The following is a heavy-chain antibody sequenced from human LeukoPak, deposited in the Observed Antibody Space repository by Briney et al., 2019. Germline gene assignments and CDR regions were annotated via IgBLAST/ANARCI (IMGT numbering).Heavy chain of an antibody. CDR2: IYHSGST. CDR3: AKGAVVGATPDY. CDR1: GYSISSGYY. V-gene: IGHV4-38-2*02. J-gene: IGHJ4*02. D-gene: IGHD1-26*01. Sequence: SETLSLTCTVSGYSISSGYYWGWIRQPPGKGLEWIGSIYHSGSTYYNPSLKSRVAISVDTSKNQFSLKLSSVTAADTAVYYCAKGAVVGATPDYWGQGTLVTVSS.